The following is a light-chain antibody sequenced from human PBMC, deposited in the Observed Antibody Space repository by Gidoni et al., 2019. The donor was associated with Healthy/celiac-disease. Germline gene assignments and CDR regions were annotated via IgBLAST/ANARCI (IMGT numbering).Light chain of an antibody. V-gene: IGKV2-30*01. Sequence: DVVIPQSPLSLPVTLGQPASISCRSSQSLVSSDGSSFLNWFQQRPGQSPRRLIYKVSNRDSGVPDRFSGSGSGTEFTLKISRVEAEDVGIYYCMQDTHWPCSFGQXTRLEIK. J-gene: IGKJ2*04. CDR3: MQDTHWPCS. CDR1: QSLVSSDGSSF. CDR2: KVS.